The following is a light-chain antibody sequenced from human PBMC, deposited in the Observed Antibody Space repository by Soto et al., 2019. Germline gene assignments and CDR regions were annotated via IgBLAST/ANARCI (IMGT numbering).Light chain of an antibody. J-gene: IGLJ7*01. CDR3: AAWDDSLSGHGV. CDR2: RNN. Sequence: QSVLTQPPSASGTPGQRVTISCSGSSSNIGSNYVYWYQQLPGTAPKLLIYRNNQRPSGVPVRFSGSKSGTSASLAISGLRSEDEADYYCAAWDDSLSGHGVFGGGTQLTVL. CDR1: SSNIGSNY. V-gene: IGLV1-47*01.